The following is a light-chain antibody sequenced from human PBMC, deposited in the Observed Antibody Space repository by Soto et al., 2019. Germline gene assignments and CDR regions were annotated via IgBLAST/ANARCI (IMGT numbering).Light chain of an antibody. V-gene: IGKV3-11*01. CDR3: QQRSNWPPEFT. CDR1: QSVSSY. CDR2: DAS. Sequence: EIVLTQSPATLSLSPGERATLSCRASQSVSSYLAWYQQKPGQAPRLLIYDASNRATGIPARFSGSGSGTDFTLTISSLGAEDFAVYYCQQRSNWPPEFTFGPGTKVDIK. J-gene: IGKJ3*01.